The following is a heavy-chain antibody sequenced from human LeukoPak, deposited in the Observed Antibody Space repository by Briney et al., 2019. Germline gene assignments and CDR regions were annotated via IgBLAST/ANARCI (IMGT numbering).Heavy chain of an antibody. Sequence: GASVKVSCKASGYTFTGYYMHWVRQAPGQGLEWMGWINPNSGGTNYAQKFQGRVTMTRDTSISTAYMELSRLRSDDTAVYYCARVPGYSRSVGVKEEEDFWGQGTLVTVSS. J-gene: IGHJ4*02. D-gene: IGHD6-6*01. V-gene: IGHV1-2*02. CDR2: INPNSGGT. CDR3: ARVPGYSRSVGVKEEEDF. CDR1: GYTFTGYY.